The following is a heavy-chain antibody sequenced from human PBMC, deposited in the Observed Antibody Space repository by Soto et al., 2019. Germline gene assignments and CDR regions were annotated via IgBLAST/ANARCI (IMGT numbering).Heavy chain of an antibody. CDR2: IWYDGSNK. CDR1: GFTFSSYG. D-gene: IGHD6-19*01. V-gene: IGHV3-33*01. Sequence: GGSLRLSCAASGFTFSSYGMHWVRQAPGKGLEWVAVIWYDGSNKYYADSVKGRFTISRDNSKNTLYLQMNSLRAEDTAVYYCAGGPAVAVPFTYYYYYYMDVWGKGTTVTVSS. CDR3: AGGPAVAVPFTYYYYYYMDV. J-gene: IGHJ6*03.